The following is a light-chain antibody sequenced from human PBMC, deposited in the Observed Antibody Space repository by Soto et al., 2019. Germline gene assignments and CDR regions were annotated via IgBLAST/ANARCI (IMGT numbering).Light chain of an antibody. CDR1: QSFCGN. V-gene: IGKV3D-15*01. CDR2: EEX. CDR3: QHYNNWPTIT. J-gene: IGKJ5*01. Sequence: ETVLTQSPATLVLSPGERATFSXRASQSFCGNFAWYQQDTVXXTGLXXXEEXTRATGIPARFSGSGSGREFTLTISSLQSEDFAVYYCQHYNNWPTITFGQGTRLEIK.